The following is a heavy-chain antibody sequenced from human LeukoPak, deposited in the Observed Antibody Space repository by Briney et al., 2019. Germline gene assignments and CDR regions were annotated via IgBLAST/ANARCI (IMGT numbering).Heavy chain of an antibody. CDR1: GGSFSGYY. V-gene: IGHV4-34*01. Sequence: PSETLSLTCAVYGGSFSGYYWSWIRQPPGKGLEWIGEINHSGSTNYNPSLKSRVTISVDTSKNQFSLKLSSVTAADTAVYYCARGVLQRGTYFDYWGQGTLVTVSS. CDR2: INHSGST. D-gene: IGHD5-24*01. J-gene: IGHJ4*02. CDR3: ARGVLQRGTYFDY.